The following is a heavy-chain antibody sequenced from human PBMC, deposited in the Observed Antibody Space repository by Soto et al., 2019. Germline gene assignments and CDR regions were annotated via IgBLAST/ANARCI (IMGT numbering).Heavy chain of an antibody. CDR1: GYSSSNYY. Sequence: QVQVVQSGAEVKEPGASVKVSCKASGYSSSNYYTHWVRQAPGQGLEWMGIVDPNGETTNYAQRFQGGVALTRDTSKNTDYMDLSRLTSDDTAIYFCASVTTIWSNWGQGTLVTVSS. CDR3: ASVTTIWSN. J-gene: IGHJ4*02. D-gene: IGHD2-21*02. CDR2: VDPNGETT. V-gene: IGHV1-46*01.